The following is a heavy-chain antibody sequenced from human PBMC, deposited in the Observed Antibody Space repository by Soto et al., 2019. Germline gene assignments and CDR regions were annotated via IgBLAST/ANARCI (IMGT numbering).Heavy chain of an antibody. J-gene: IGHJ5*02. CDR1: GFTFSSYG. V-gene: IGHV3-30*18. Sequence: QVQLVESGGGVVQPGRSLRLSCEASGFTFSSYGMHWVRQAPGKGLEWLAVMSYDGSHKEYADSVKGRFTISRDNSKNTLYLQRNSLRTEDTAVYYCAKDPNDRSGSVNWFDPWGQGTLVTVSS. CDR3: AKDPNDRSGSVNWFDP. CDR2: MSYDGSHK. D-gene: IGHD3-22*01.